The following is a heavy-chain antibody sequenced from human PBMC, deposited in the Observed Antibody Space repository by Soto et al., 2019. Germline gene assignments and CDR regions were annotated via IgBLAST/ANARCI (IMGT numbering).Heavy chain of an antibody. J-gene: IGHJ4*02. CDR2: IYGGGTT. V-gene: IGHV3-53*01. Sequence: EVQLVESGGGVIQPGGSLRLSCAASGFAVSSKYMTWVRQAPGKGLEWVSVIYGGGTTYYADSVKGRLTISRDTSKNTLYLQMNSLRAEDTAVYYCVQTTGWPGFDFWGQGTLVTVSS. D-gene: IGHD6-19*01. CDR3: VQTTGWPGFDF. CDR1: GFAVSSKY.